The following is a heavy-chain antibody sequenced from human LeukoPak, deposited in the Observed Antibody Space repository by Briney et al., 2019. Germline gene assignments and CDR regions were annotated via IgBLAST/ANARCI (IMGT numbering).Heavy chain of an antibody. CDR1: GGSISSSSYY. J-gene: IGHJ4*02. Sequence: SETLSLTCTVSGGSISSSSYYWGWIRQPPGKGLEWIGSTYYSGSTYYNPSLKSRVTISVDTSKNQFSLKLSSVTAADTAVYYCARQGDGYNPFDYWGQGTLVTVSS. D-gene: IGHD5-24*01. CDR2: TYYSGST. V-gene: IGHV4-39*01. CDR3: ARQGDGYNPFDY.